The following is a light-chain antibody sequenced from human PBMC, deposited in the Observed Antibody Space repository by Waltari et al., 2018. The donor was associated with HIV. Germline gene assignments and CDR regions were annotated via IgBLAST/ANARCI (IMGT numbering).Light chain of an antibody. Sequence: QSVLTQPPSASGTFGQRVAISCSGSSSNIGDNTVNWYQQVPGEAPKHLIYHDEQRPSGVPDRFSGSKSGTSASLAINGLQSEDEGTYYCSPWQDGLNGVLFGGGTELAVL. CDR2: HDE. CDR1: SSNIGDNT. CDR3: SPWQDGLNGVL. J-gene: IGLJ2*01. V-gene: IGLV1-44*01.